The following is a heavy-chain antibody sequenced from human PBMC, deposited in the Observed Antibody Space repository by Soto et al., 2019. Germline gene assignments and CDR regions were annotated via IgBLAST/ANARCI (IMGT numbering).Heavy chain of an antibody. J-gene: IGHJ4*02. Sequence: QPGGSLRLSCAASGFTFSTYWMVWVRQAPGKGLVWVSRISSDGSSTNYADSVKGRFTITRDNGKNTVYLQMNSLRVEDTAVYYCARDRRATFGGVEFSTPDYWGQGTLVTVSS. CDR3: ARDRRATFGGVEFSTPDY. V-gene: IGHV3-74*01. CDR2: ISSDGSST. CDR1: GFTFSTYW. D-gene: IGHD3-16*01.